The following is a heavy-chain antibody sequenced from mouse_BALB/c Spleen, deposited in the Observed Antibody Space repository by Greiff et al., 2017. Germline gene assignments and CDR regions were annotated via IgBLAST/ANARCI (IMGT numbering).Heavy chain of an antibody. D-gene: IGHD2-14*01. CDR3: TGVRGAMDY. CDR2: IRLKSDNYAT. CDR1: GFTFSSYW. Sequence: EVKLEESGGGLVQPVGSMKLSCVASGFTFSSYWMSWVRQSPEKGLEWVAEIRLKSDNYATHYAESVKGKFTISRDDSKSRLYLQMNSLRAEDTGIYYCTGVRGAMDYWGQGTSVTVSS. J-gene: IGHJ4*01. V-gene: IGHV6-6*02.